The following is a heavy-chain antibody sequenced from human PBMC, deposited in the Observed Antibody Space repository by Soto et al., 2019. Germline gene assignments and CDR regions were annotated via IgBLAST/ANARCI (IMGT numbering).Heavy chain of an antibody. V-gene: IGHV3-33*01. Sequence: GGSLRLSCAASGFIFSIYGMHWVRQAPGKGLEWLAVIWHDGSIKYYADSVKGRFTISRDNSKNTLYLQMNSLRAEDTAVYHCARDVSFDFWGQGTLVTVS. CDR2: IWHDGSIK. CDR3: ARDVSFDF. J-gene: IGHJ4*02. CDR1: GFIFSIYG.